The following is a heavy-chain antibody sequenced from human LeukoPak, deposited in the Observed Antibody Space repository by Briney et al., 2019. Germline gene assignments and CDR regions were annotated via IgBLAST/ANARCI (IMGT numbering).Heavy chain of an antibody. Sequence: PGGSLRLSWAASGFTFSSYAMSWVRQAPGKGLEWVSAISGSGGSTYYADSVKGRFTISRDNSKNTLYLQMNSLRAEDTAVYYCAKGGLLRKWLVLYFDYWGQGTLVTVSS. CDR3: AKGGLLRKWLVLYFDY. CDR1: GFTFSSYA. CDR2: ISGSGGST. V-gene: IGHV3-23*01. D-gene: IGHD6-19*01. J-gene: IGHJ4*02.